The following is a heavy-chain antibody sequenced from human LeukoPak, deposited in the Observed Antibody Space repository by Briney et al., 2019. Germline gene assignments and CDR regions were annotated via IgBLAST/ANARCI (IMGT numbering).Heavy chain of an antibody. V-gene: IGHV3-7*03. D-gene: IGHD4-23*01. CDR2: IKQDGSDK. CDR3: ARGGGHLDC. CDR1: GFSFSSYW. Sequence: KPGGSLRLSCAASGFSFSSYWMSWVRQAPGKGLEWVANIKQDGSDKYYLTSVRGRFTISRDNAKNSLFLQMNSLRVEDTAVYYCARGGGHLDCWGQGTLVTVSS. J-gene: IGHJ4*02.